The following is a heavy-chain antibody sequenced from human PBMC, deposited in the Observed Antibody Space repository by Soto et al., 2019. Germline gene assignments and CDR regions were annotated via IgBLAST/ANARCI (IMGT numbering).Heavy chain of an antibody. CDR1: GGTFSSYA. CDR3: GEGGGNAFVITPGGFDY. V-gene: IGHV1-69*01. Sequence: QVQLVQSGAEVKKPGSSVKVSCKASGGTFSSYAISWVRQAPGQGLEWMGGIIPIFGTANYAQKFQGRVKDNDDELKSTAFVGVGQLMFEGTAGLFWGEGGGNAFVITPGGFDYRGQGTMVTVSS. CDR2: IIPIFGTA. J-gene: IGHJ3*01. D-gene: IGHD3-22*01.